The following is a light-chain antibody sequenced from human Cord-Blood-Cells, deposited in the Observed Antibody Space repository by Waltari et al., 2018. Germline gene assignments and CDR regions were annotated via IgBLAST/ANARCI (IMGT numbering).Light chain of an antibody. J-gene: IGLJ3*02. V-gene: IGLV2-23*03. Sequence: QSALTTPASVSGSPGPSTTISCPGTSSDAGSYYLVSWYHQHPGKAPQPIIYEGSKRPSGVSNRFSGSKSGNTASLTISGLQAEDEADYYCCSYAGSSTFDWVFGGGTKLTVL. CDR3: CSYAGSSTFDWV. CDR1: SSDAGSYYL. CDR2: EGS.